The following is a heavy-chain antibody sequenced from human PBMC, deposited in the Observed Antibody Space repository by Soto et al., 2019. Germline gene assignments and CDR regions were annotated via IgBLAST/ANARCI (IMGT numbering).Heavy chain of an antibody. J-gene: IGHJ6*02. D-gene: IGHD4-4*01. Sequence: GGSLRLSCAASGFTFSSYLMHWVRQAPGEGLMWVSRINPDGITTSYADSVKGRFTISRDNAKNTLYLQMNSLRVEDTAVYYCPRVPTTVTTPGMDVWGPGSTVTVSS. CDR2: INPDGITT. V-gene: IGHV3-74*01. CDR1: GFTFSSYL. CDR3: PRVPTTVTTPGMDV.